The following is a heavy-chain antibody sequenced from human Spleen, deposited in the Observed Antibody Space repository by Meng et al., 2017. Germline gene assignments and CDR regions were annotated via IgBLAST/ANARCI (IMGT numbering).Heavy chain of an antibody. V-gene: IGHV4-34*01. CDR2: IYYSGST. CDR3: ARGGWSLDY. CDR1: GGSFSGYY. Sequence: QVQLQQWAAALLKPSETLSLTCAVYGGSFSGYYWSWIRQPPGKGLEWIGDIYYSGSTFYSPSLKSRVTISVDTSKNQFSLKLKSVTAADTAVYYCARGGWSLDYWGQGTLVTVSS. J-gene: IGHJ4*02. D-gene: IGHD2-15*01.